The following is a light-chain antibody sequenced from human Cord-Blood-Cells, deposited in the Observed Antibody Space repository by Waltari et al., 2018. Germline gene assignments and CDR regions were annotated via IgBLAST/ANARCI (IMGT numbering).Light chain of an antibody. J-gene: IGLJ2*01. CDR3: SSYTSSSTYVV. V-gene: IGLV2-14*01. CDR1: SSYVGGYTY. CDR2: DVS. Sequence: QSALTQPASVSGSPGQSLTISSTGTSSYVGGYTYVSWYQQHPGKAPKLMIYDVSNRPAGVSNRFSGSKSGNTASLTISGLQAEDEADYYCSSYTSSSTYVVFGGRTKLTVL.